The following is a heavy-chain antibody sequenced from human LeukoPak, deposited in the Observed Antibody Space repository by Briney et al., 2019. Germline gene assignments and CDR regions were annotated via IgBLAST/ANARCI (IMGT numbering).Heavy chain of an antibody. V-gene: IGHV3-23*01. Sequence: GGSLRLSCAASGFTFSSYAMSWVRQAPGKGLEWVSAISGSSSSTYYADSVKGRFTISRGNSKNTLYLQMNSLRAEDTAVYYCAKTVRGVDNYYYYYMDVWGKGTTVTVSS. CDR3: AKTVRGVDNYYYYYMDV. J-gene: IGHJ6*03. CDR2: ISGSSSST. D-gene: IGHD3-10*01. CDR1: GFTFSSYA.